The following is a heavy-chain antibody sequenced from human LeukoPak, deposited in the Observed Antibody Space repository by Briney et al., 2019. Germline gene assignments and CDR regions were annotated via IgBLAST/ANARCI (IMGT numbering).Heavy chain of an antibody. V-gene: IGHV3-30-3*01. D-gene: IGHD3-10*01. CDR2: ISDEGSRQ. Sequence: PRRSLRLSCAATGFTLSNYATHCGRQAPDKGLEWVAFISDEGSRQHYADSVKGRFNISRDNSKNTLNLQMNSLRAEDKAVYYCVKDRTGTYTLDYWGQGTLVSVSS. J-gene: IGHJ4*02. CDR1: GFTLSNYA. CDR3: VKDRTGTYTLDY.